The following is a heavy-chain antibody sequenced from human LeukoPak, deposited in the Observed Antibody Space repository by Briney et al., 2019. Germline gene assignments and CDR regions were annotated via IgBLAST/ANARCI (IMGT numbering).Heavy chain of an antibody. CDR2: IKSKTDGGTT. V-gene: IGHV3-15*01. D-gene: IGHD6-19*01. CDR1: GFTFSNAW. Sequence: GGSLRLSCAASGFTFSNAWMSWVRQGPGKGLEWVGRIKSKTDGGTTDYAAPVKGRFTISRDDSKNTLYLQMNSLKSEDTAVYYCTTETGRAVAEEYYFDYWGQGTLVTVSS. J-gene: IGHJ4*02. CDR3: TTETGRAVAEEYYFDY.